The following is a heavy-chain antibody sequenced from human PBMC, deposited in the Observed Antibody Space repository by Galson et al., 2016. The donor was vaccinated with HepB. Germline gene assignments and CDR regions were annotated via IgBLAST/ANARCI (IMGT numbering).Heavy chain of an antibody. J-gene: IGHJ4*02. CDR1: GFTFSNYG. Sequence: SLRLSCAASGFTFSNYGMHWVRQPPGKGLEWLGVLSHDGSDNHYADSVRGRFTISRDNSQNTLYLETDSLRPDDTAVYYCAIGGQLASFDYWGQGTLVTVSS. CDR2: LSHDGSDN. V-gene: IGHV3-30*03. CDR3: AIGGQLASFDY. D-gene: IGHD3-16*01.